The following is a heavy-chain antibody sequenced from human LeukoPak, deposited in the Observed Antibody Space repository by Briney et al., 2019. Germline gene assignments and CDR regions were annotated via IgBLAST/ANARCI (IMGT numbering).Heavy chain of an antibody. CDR1: GGSVSSSHY. CDR2: IYYGGST. J-gene: IGHJ4*02. CDR3: ARTTLYDNYPIDY. Sequence: PSETLSLTCTVSGGSVSSSHYWGWIRQPPGQGLEWIGSIYYGGSTYYNASLRSRVTTSVDTSKNQFSLKLSSVTAADTAVYYCARTTLYDNYPIDYWGQGTLVTVSS. D-gene: IGHD5/OR15-5a*01. V-gene: IGHV4-39*07.